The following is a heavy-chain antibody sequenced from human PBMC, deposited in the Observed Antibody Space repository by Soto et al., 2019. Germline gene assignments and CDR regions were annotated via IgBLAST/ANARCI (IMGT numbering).Heavy chain of an antibody. J-gene: IGHJ4*02. D-gene: IGHD2-15*01. CDR3: TTEELVGGSYFDY. CDR1: GFTFSNAW. V-gene: IGHV3-15*07. Sequence: EVQLVESGGGLVKPGGSLRLSCAASGFTFSNAWMNWVRQAPGKGLEWVGRIKSKTDGGTTDYAAPVKGRFTISRADSKNTLYLQMNSLKTEDTAVYYCTTEELVGGSYFDYWGQGTLVTVSS. CDR2: IKSKTDGGTT.